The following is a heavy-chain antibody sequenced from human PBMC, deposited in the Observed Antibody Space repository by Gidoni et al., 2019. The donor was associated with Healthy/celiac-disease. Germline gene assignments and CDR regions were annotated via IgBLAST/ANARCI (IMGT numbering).Heavy chain of an antibody. CDR2: ISSSSSTI. CDR1: GFTFSSYS. J-gene: IGHJ4*01. V-gene: IGHV3-48*02. Sequence: EMQLVEYGGGLVQPGGSLRLPCAASGFTFSSYSMSWVRQARGKGLEWVSNISSSSSTIYYADSVKGRFIISSDNDKNSLYLQMSSLRDEDTAVYYCAKATEDWGQGTLVTVSS. CDR3: AKATED.